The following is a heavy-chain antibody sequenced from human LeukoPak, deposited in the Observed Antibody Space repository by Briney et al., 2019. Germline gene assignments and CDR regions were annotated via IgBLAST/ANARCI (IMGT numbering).Heavy chain of an antibody. CDR3: GRGGTYDI. V-gene: IGHV3-7*01. CDR2: IKQDGSQK. CDR1: GFTYSRYW. Sequence: AGGSLRLSCVVSGFTYSRYWMTWFRQAPGKGLEWVANIKQDGSQKNYVDSVKGRFTISRDNAKKSLYLQMNSLRGEDTAVYFCGRGGTYDIWGQGTRVTVSS. J-gene: IGHJ3*02.